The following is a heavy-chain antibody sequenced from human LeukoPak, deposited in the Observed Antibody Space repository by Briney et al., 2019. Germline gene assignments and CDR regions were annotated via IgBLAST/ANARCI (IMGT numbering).Heavy chain of an antibody. V-gene: IGHV3-21*01. Sequence: PGGSLRLSCAASGFTFSSYSMNWVRQAPGKGLEWVSSISSSSSYIYYADSVKGRFTISRDNAKNSLYLQMNSLRAEDTAVYYCARIAAAGFNWFGPWGQGTLVTVSS. D-gene: IGHD6-13*01. J-gene: IGHJ5*02. CDR3: ARIAAAGFNWFGP. CDR1: GFTFSSYS. CDR2: ISSSSSYI.